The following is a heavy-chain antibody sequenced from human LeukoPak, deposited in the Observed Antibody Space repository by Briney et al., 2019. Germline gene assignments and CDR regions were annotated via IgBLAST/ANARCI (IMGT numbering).Heavy chain of an antibody. V-gene: IGHV1-8*01. CDR2: MNPNSGNT. Sequence: ASVKVSCKASGYTFTSYDINWVRQATGQGLEWMGWMNPNSGNTGYAQKFQGRVTMTRNTSISTAYMELRSLRSDDTAVYYCARDRTRGVKYYYYYMDVWGKGTTVTVSS. J-gene: IGHJ6*03. D-gene: IGHD3-10*01. CDR1: GYTFTSYD. CDR3: ARDRTRGVKYYYYYMDV.